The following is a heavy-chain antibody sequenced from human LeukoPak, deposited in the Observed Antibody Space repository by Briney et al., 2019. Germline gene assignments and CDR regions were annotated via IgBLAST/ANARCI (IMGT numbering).Heavy chain of an antibody. V-gene: IGHV3-23*01. CDR1: GFTFSSYA. Sequence: GGSLRLSCAASGFTFSSYAMSWVRQAPGQGLEWFSGISASGGRTHYADSVKGRFTISRHNSKNTLYLQMNSLRAEDTAVYYCAKGQQDYYGSGRRDYWGQGTLVTVSS. CDR3: AKGQQDYYGSGRRDY. D-gene: IGHD3-10*01. CDR2: ISASGGRT. J-gene: IGHJ4*02.